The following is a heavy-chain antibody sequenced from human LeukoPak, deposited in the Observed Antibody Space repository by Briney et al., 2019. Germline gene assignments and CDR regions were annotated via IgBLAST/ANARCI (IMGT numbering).Heavy chain of an antibody. J-gene: IGHJ5*02. Sequence: PSQTLSLTCAVSGGSISSGGYSWSWIRQPPGKGLEWIGYIYHSGSTYYNPSLKSRVTISVDRSKNQFSLKLSSVTAADTAVYYCARQLYDSSVSPWFDPWGQGTLVTVSS. CDR3: ARQLYDSSVSPWFDP. CDR2: IYHSGST. V-gene: IGHV4-30-2*01. D-gene: IGHD3-22*01. CDR1: GGSISSGGYS.